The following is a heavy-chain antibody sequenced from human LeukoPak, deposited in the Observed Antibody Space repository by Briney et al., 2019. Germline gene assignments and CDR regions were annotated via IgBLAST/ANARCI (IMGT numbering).Heavy chain of an antibody. CDR1: GGSISSSSYY. CDR3: ARRAVAGWLIDP. V-gene: IGHV4-39*07. D-gene: IGHD6-19*01. Sequence: SETLSLTCTVSGGSISSSSYYWGWIRQPPGKGLEWIGSIYYSGSTYYNPSLKSRVTISVDTSKNQFSLKLSSVTAADTAVYYCARRAVAGWLIDPWGQGTLVTVSS. CDR2: IYYSGST. J-gene: IGHJ5*02.